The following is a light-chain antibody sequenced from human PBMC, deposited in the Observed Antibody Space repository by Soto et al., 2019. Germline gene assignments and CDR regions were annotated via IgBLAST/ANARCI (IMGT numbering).Light chain of an antibody. J-gene: IGKJ4*01. CDR1: QSVSSSY. Sequence: ELVLTQSPGTLSLSPGERATLSCRASQSVSSSYLAWYQQKPGQAPRLLIYGASSRATGIPDRFSGSGSETDLTITISRLEPEDFEVYFCQQYGSSPLTFGGGTKV. V-gene: IGKV3-20*01. CDR3: QQYGSSPLT. CDR2: GAS.